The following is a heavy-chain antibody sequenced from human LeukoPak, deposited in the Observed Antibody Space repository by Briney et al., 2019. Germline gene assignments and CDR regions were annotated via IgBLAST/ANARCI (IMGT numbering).Heavy chain of an antibody. CDR1: GYTFTSYD. J-gene: IGHJ5*02. D-gene: IGHD3-3*01. V-gene: IGHV1-8*01. CDR2: MNPNSGNT. Sequence: ASVKVSCKASGYTFTSYDINWVRQATGQGLEWMGWMNPNSGNTSYAQKFQGRVTMTRNTSISTAYMELSSLRSEDTAVYYCARGTPPNVYDFWSGRKNWFDPWGQGTLVTVSS. CDR3: ARGTPPNVYDFWSGRKNWFDP.